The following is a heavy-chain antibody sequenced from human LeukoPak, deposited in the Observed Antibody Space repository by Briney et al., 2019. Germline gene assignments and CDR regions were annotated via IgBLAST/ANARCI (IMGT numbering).Heavy chain of an antibody. CDR3: ARDRAAAGWFDP. Sequence: ASVKVSCKASGYTFTGYYMHWVRQAPGQGLEWMERINPNSGGTNYAQKFQGRVTMTRDTSISTAYMELSRLRSDDTAVYYCARDRAAAGWFDPWGQGTLVTVSS. J-gene: IGHJ5*02. CDR1: GYTFTGYY. D-gene: IGHD6-13*01. V-gene: IGHV1-2*06. CDR2: INPNSGGT.